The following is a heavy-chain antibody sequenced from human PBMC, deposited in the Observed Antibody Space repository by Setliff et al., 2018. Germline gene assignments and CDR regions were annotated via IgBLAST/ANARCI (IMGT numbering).Heavy chain of an antibody. V-gene: IGHV4-61*02. Sequence: SETLFLTCTVSGGSISSGTFYWTWIRQPAGKGLEWIGRLHTSGSIDYNPSLKSRVTISVDTSKNQFSLRLRSVTAADTAVYFCARDNTMVGATDYWGLGTLVTVSS. J-gene: IGHJ4*02. D-gene: IGHD1-26*01. CDR3: ARDNTMVGATDY. CDR1: GGSISSGTFY. CDR2: LHTSGSI.